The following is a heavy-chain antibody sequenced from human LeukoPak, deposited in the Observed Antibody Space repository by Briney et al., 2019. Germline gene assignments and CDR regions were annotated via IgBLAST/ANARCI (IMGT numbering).Heavy chain of an antibody. J-gene: IGHJ5*02. D-gene: IGHD6-13*01. CDR2: IYYSGST. CDR1: GGSFSGYY. Sequence: SETLSLTCAVYGGSFSGYYWSWIRQPPGKGLEWIGYIYYSGSTNYNPSLKSRVTISVDTSKNQFSLKLSSVTAADTAVYYCARGTVAAAGINWFDPWGQGTLVTVSS. CDR3: ARGTVAAAGINWFDP. V-gene: IGHV4-59*12.